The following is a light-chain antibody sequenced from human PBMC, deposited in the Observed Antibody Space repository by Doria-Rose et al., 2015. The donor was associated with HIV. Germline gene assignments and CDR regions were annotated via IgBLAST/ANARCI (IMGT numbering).Light chain of an antibody. CDR2: DGS. V-gene: IGKV3-20*01. J-gene: IGKJ1*01. Sequence: TQSPGTLSLSPGGRATLSCRASQSFSSTYIAWYQQKPGQAPSLLIYDGSTRATGIPDKFSASGSGTDFTLTINRLEPEDFALYYCHQYGTSWMFGQGTKVEI. CDR1: QSFSSTY. CDR3: HQYGTSWM.